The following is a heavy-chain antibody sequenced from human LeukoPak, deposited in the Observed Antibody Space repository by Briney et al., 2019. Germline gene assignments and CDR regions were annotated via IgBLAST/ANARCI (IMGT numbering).Heavy chain of an antibody. D-gene: IGHD3-3*01. J-gene: IGHJ5*02. Sequence: PSETLSLTCAVSGYSISSNYYWGWIRQPPGKGLEWIGSIYHSGSTYYNPSLKTRVTISVDTSKNQFSLKLSSVTAADTAVYYCARHHFVTIFGVAGNWFDPWGQGTLVTVSS. V-gene: IGHV4-38-2*01. CDR1: GYSISSNYY. CDR2: IYHSGST. CDR3: ARHHFVTIFGVAGNWFDP.